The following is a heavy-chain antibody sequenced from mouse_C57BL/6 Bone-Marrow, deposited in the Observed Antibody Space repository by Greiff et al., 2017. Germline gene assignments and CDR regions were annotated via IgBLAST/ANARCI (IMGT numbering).Heavy chain of an antibody. CDR2: INPSSGYT. V-gene: IGHV1-7*01. D-gene: IGHD2-4*01. CDR1: GYTFTSYW. CDR3: ARSGLRRRRYYVDY. Sequence: QVQLQQSGAELVKPGASVKLSCKASGYTFTSYWMHWVKQRPGQGLEWIGYINPSSGYTKYNQKFKDKATLTADTSSSTAYMQLSSLTSEDSAVYYCARSGLRRRRYYVDYWGRGTTLTVSS. J-gene: IGHJ2*01.